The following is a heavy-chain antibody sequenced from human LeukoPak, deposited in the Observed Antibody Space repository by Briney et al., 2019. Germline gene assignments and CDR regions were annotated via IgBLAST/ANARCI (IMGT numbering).Heavy chain of an antibody. V-gene: IGHV4-59*01. CDR2: IFNSVTT. Sequence: PSETLSLTCTVSGGAISSLFWNWIRQPPGKGLEWSGYIFNSVTTNYNPSLKSRVSISVDTSKNQFSLKLSSVTTADTAVYYCAREVCSSTNCNFDSWGQGTLVTVSS. J-gene: IGHJ4*02. D-gene: IGHD2-2*01. CDR1: GGAISSLF. CDR3: AREVCSSTNCNFDS.